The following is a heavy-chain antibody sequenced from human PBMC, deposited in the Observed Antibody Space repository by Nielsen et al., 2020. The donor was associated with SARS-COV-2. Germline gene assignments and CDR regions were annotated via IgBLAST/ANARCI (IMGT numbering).Heavy chain of an antibody. V-gene: IGHV7-4-1*02. CDR3: ARTSYYYDSSGYYNYYGMDV. D-gene: IGHD3-22*01. Sequence: WVRQAPGQGLEWMGWINTNTGNPTYAQDFTGRFVFSLDTSVSTAYLQISGLKAEDTAVYYCARTSYYYDSSGYYNYYGMDVWGQGTTVTVSS. CDR2: INTNTGNP. J-gene: IGHJ6*02.